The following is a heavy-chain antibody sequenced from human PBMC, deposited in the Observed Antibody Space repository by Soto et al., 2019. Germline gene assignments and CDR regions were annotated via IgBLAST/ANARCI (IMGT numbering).Heavy chain of an antibody. Sequence: QVQLVQSGAEVKKPWASLKFSCKSSGYTFTSYDINWVRQATGQGLEWMGWMNPNSGNTGYAQKFQGRVTMTRNTSISTAYMELSSLRSEDTAVYYCARGGHMTYYDILTGYYTNWFDPWGQGTLVTVSS. V-gene: IGHV1-8*01. J-gene: IGHJ5*02. CDR2: MNPNSGNT. CDR3: ARGGHMTYYDILTGYYTNWFDP. CDR1: GYTFTSYD. D-gene: IGHD3-9*01.